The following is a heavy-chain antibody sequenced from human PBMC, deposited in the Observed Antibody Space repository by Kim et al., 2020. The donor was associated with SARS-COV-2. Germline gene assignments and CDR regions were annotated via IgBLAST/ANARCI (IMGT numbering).Heavy chain of an antibody. CDR3: ARSRDTTGHVDDYDI. D-gene: IGHD1-1*01. CDR1: GFNYRDNY. J-gene: IGHJ3*02. Sequence: GGSLRRSCAASGFNYRDNYVTWIRQAPGKGLEWVSDIKADGSRIWYADSVKGRFTISRDNAKNSLYLQMNSLRAEDTAVYYCARSRDTTGHVDDYDIWG. V-gene: IGHV3-11*01. CDR2: IKADGSRI.